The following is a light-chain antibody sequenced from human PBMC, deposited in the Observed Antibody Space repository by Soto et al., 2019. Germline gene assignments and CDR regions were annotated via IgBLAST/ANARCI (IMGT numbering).Light chain of an antibody. CDR3: QQHGDWPLT. J-gene: IGKJ4*01. V-gene: IGKV3-11*01. Sequence: ETVLTQSPATLSLSPGERATLSCRASQSISSYLAWYQQKPGQGPRLLIYDASNRATDIPARFSGSGSGTDCTLTISSLEPEDFAVYYCQQHGDWPLTFGGGTKVEI. CDR1: QSISSY. CDR2: DAS.